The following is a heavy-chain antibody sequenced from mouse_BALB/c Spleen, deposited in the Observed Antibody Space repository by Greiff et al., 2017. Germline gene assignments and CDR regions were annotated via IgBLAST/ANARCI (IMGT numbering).Heavy chain of an antibody. CDR1: GYSFTGYF. CDR2: INPYNGDT. Sequence: VQLKESGPELVKPGASVKISCKASGYSFTGYFMNWVMQSHGKSLEWIGRINPYNGDTFYNQKFKGKATLTVDKSSSTAHMELRSLASEDSAVYYCAREVGYSPLFAYWGQGTLVTVSA. V-gene: IGHV1-20*02. J-gene: IGHJ3*01. CDR3: AREVGYSPLFAY. D-gene: IGHD2-2*01.